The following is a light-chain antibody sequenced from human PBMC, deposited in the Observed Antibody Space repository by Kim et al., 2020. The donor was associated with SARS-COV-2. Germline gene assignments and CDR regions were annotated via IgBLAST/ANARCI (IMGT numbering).Light chain of an antibody. CDR1: QSVSSN. Sequence: SPGERATLSCRASQSVSSNLAWYQQKPGQAPRLLIYGASTRATGIPARFSGSGSGTDFTLTISSLQSEDFAVYYCQQYNNWFMYTFGQGTKVDIK. CDR3: QQYNNWFMYT. CDR2: GAS. J-gene: IGKJ1*01. V-gene: IGKV3-15*01.